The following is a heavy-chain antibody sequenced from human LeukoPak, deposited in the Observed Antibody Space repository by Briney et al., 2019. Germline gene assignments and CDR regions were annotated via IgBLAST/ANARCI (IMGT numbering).Heavy chain of an antibody. CDR1: GFTFNRYA. J-gene: IGHJ5*02. CDR3: VRDHQLQNGNWFDP. CDR2: IAYDGGTK. V-gene: IGHV3-30*03. D-gene: IGHD2-2*01. Sequence: GGSLRLSCAASGFTFNRYAMHWVRQAPGKGLEWVANIAYDGGTKYYADSVKGRFSVSRDNSKNTLYLQMNSLRPEDTAVYYCVRDHQLQNGNWFDPWGRGTLVTVSS.